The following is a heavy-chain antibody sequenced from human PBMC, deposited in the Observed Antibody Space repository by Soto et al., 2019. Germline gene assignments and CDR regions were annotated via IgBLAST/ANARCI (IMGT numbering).Heavy chain of an antibody. D-gene: IGHD3-9*01. V-gene: IGHV5-51*01. Sequence: PGESLKISCKGSGYSFTSYWIGWVRQMPGKGLEWMGIIYPGDSDTRYSPSFQGQVTISADKSISTAYLQWSSLKASDTAMYYCARHTLRYFDWLSKDYYYGMDVWGQGTTVTVSS. CDR1: GYSFTSYW. CDR2: IYPGDSDT. J-gene: IGHJ6*02. CDR3: ARHTLRYFDWLSKDYYYGMDV.